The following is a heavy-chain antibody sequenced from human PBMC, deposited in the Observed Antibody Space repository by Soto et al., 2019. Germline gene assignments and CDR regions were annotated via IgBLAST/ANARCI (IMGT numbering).Heavy chain of an antibody. Sequence: SETLSLTCAVYGGSFSGYYWSWIRQPPGKGLEWIGEINHSGSTNYNPSLKSRVTISVDTSKNQFPLKLISVTAAATAVYYCASGKGGITMIVVVPGAVYFDYWGQGTLVTVSS. D-gene: IGHD3-22*01. V-gene: IGHV4-34*01. CDR1: GGSFSGYY. CDR2: INHSGST. CDR3: ASGKGGITMIVVVPGAVYFDY. J-gene: IGHJ4*02.